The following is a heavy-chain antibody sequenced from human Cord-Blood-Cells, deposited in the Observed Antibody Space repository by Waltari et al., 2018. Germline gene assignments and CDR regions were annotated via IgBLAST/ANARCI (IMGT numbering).Heavy chain of an antibody. J-gene: IGHJ4*02. CDR2: INHRGST. CDR1: GGSFSGYY. V-gene: IGHV4-34*01. D-gene: IGHD6-13*01. Sequence: QVQLQQWGAGLLKPSETLSPTCAVYGGSFSGYYWSWIRQPPGKGLEWIGEINHRGSTNYNPSLKSRVTISVDTSKNQFSLKLSSVTAADTAVYYCARGQSSSWHDYWGQGTLVTVSS. CDR3: ARGQSSSWHDY.